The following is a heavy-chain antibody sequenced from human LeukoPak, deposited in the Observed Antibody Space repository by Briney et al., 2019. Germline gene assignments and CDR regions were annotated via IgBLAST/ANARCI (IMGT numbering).Heavy chain of an antibody. J-gene: IGHJ5*02. CDR2: INPNSGGT. Sequence: ASVKVSCKASGYTFTGYYMHWVRQAPGQGLEWMGRINPNSGGTNYAQKFQGRVTMTRDTSISTAYRELSRLRSDDTAVYYCARGGTVTTNNWFDPWGQGTLVTVSS. CDR3: ARGGTVTTNNWFDP. V-gene: IGHV1-2*06. CDR1: GYTFTGYY. D-gene: IGHD4-17*01.